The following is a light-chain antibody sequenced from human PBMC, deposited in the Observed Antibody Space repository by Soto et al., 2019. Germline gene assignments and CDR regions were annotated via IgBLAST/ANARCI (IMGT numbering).Light chain of an antibody. CDR3: QQYNNWPFS. Sequence: EVVLTQSPATLSSFPGDRVTLSCRAGQGFTTNFAWYQQKSGQSPRLLIYDVSIRATGVPARFSGTGSETDFTLTISGLQSEDSAVYFCQQYNNWPFSFGQGTRLQVK. CDR1: QGFTTN. V-gene: IGKV3-15*01. CDR2: DVS. J-gene: IGKJ5*01.